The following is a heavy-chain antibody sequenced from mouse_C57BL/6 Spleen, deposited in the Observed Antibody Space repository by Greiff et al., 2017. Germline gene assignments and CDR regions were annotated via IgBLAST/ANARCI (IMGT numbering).Heavy chain of an antibody. CDR2: IWRGGST. CDR3: ARGNGSSYAWFAY. D-gene: IGHD1-1*01. V-gene: IGHV2-2*01. Sequence: VQLVESGPGLVQPSQSLSITCTASGFSLTSYGVHWVRQSPGKGLEWLGVIWRGGSTDYNAAFISRLSISKDNSKSQVFFKMNGLLADDTAIYYCARGNGSSYAWFAYWGQGTLVTVSA. CDR1: GFSLTSYG. J-gene: IGHJ3*01.